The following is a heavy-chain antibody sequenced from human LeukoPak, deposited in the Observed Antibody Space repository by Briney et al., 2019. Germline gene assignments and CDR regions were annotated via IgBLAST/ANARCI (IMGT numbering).Heavy chain of an antibody. J-gene: IGHJ6*03. Sequence: GGSLRLSCAASGFTFSSYAMSWVRQAPGKGLEWVSAISGSGGSTYYADSVKGRFTISRDNSKNTLYLQMNSLRAEDTAVCYCAKDLVYYYYMDVWGKGTTVTVSS. CDR1: GFTFSSYA. CDR2: ISGSGGST. D-gene: IGHD2-15*01. V-gene: IGHV3-23*01. CDR3: AKDLVYYYYMDV.